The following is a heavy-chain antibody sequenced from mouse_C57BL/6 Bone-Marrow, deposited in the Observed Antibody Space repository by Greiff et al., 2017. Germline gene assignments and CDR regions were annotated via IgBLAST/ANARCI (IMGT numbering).Heavy chain of an antibody. D-gene: IGHD1-1*01. CDR2: INPSNGGT. Sequence: QVQLQQPGTELVKPGASVKLSCKASGYTFTSYWMHWVKQRPGQGLEWIGNINPSNGGTNYNEKFKSKATLTVDKSSSTAYMQLSNLTSEDSAVYYCARDYYGSSYPYYAMDYWGQGTSVTVSS. V-gene: IGHV1-53*01. CDR3: ARDYYGSSYPYYAMDY. J-gene: IGHJ4*01. CDR1: GYTFTSYW.